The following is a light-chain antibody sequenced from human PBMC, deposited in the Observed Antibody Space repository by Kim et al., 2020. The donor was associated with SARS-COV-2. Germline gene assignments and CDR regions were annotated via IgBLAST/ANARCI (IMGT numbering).Light chain of an antibody. CDR3: QEYYRGPRT. Sequence: DTPMTQSPSSLSASIGDRVTITCRASQYISDYLAWYQQKPGKPPRLLISGASTSESGVPSRFSGSGSGTDFTLTINSLQPEDVATYYCQEYYRGPRTFGQGTKVDIK. CDR2: GAS. CDR1: QYISDY. J-gene: IGKJ1*01. V-gene: IGKV1-27*01.